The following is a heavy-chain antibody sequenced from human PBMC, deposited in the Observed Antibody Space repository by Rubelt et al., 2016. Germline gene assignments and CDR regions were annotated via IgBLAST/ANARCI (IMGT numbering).Heavy chain of an antibody. J-gene: IGHJ4*02. Sequence: EVQLVESGGGLVQPGRSLRLSCAASGFTFDDYAMQWVRQAPGKGLEWVSGISWNSGYIGYADSVKGRFTISRDNAKNSLYLQMNSLRAEDTALYYCTKGFGYSSASDYFDHWGQGTLVTVSS. D-gene: IGHD6-6*01. CDR2: ISWNSGYI. CDR1: GFTFDDYA. V-gene: IGHV3-9*01. CDR3: TKGFGYSSASDYFDH.